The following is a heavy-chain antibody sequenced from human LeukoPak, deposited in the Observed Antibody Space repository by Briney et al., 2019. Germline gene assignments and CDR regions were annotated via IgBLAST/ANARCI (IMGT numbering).Heavy chain of an antibody. D-gene: IGHD2-8*02. V-gene: IGHV4-38-2*02. Sequence: SETLSLTCTVSGYSISSGYYWGWIRQPPGKGLEWIGSIYHSGSTYYNPSLKSRVAISVDTSKNQFSLKLSSVTAADTAVYYCARESLVHLISDWGQGTLVTVSS. CDR1: GYSISSGYY. J-gene: IGHJ4*02. CDR2: IYHSGST. CDR3: ARESLVHLISD.